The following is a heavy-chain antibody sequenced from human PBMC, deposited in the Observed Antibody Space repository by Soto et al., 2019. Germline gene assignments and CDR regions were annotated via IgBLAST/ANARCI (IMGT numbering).Heavy chain of an antibody. CDR1: GYTFTSQS. V-gene: IGHV1-46*01. Sequence: SVKVSCKGSGYTFTSQSMHYLRQAPGQGLEWMGVINPSIGTTTYAQKFQGRVTMTSDTSTSSVYMEVSSLRSEDLAVYYWISNLRARFDCWSQGTLVTVSS. D-gene: IGHD2-2*01. CDR2: INPSIGTT. J-gene: IGHJ4*02. CDR3: ISNLRARFDC.